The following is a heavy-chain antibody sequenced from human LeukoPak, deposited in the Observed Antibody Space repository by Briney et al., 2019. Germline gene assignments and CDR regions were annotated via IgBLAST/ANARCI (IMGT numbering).Heavy chain of an antibody. CDR3: ATLYRPAALFDY. CDR1: GYTLTELS. D-gene: IGHD6-13*01. J-gene: IGHJ4*02. V-gene: IGHV1-24*01. CDR2: FDPEDGVT. Sequence: APVKVSCKVSGYTLTELSMHWVRQAPGKGLEWMGGFDPEDGVTIYAQKFQGRVTMTEDTSTDTAYMELSSLRSEDTAVYYCATLYRPAALFDYWGQGTLVTVSS.